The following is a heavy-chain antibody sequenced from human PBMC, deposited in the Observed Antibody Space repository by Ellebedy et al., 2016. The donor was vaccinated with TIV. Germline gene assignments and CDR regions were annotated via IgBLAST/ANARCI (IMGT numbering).Heavy chain of an antibody. CDR1: GGSISSGGYY. CDR3: ARVRGWWFDY. J-gene: IGHJ4*02. V-gene: IGHV4-31*03. D-gene: IGHD6-19*01. CDR2: IDYIDNT. Sequence: MPSETLSLTCTVSGGSISSGGYYWSWIRQHPGKGLAWIGYIDYIDNTYYNPSLKRRVSISVDTSKNQFSLNLNSLTAADTAFYYCARVRGWWFDYWGQGTLVTVSS.